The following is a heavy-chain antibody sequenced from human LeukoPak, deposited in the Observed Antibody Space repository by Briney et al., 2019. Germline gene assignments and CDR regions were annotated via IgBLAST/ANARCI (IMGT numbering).Heavy chain of an antibody. CDR1: GFTFSSYW. CDR2: IKEDGSEK. CDR3: ARIAYGDYHGMDV. Sequence: GGSLRLSCAASGFTFSSYWMRWVRQAPGKGLEWVANIKEDGSEKHYVDSVKGRFTISRDNAKNSLYLQMNSLRAEDTAVYYCARIAYGDYHGMDVWGQGTTVTVSS. V-gene: IGHV3-7*01. D-gene: IGHD4-17*01. J-gene: IGHJ6*02.